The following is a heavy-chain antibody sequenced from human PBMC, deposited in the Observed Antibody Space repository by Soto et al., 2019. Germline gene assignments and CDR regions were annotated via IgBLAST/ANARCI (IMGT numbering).Heavy chain of an antibody. CDR1: GFTFKNYA. Sequence: GGSLRLSCAASGFTFKNYARSWVRQAPGKGLEWVSSISNSGGSTYYADSVQGRFTISRDNSKNTLSLQMNSLRAEDTAIYYCANHRGFLVTQYFFDYWGRGTLVTVYS. V-gene: IGHV3-23*01. CDR3: ANHRGFLVTQYFFDY. D-gene: IGHD2-21*02. CDR2: ISNSGGST. J-gene: IGHJ4*02.